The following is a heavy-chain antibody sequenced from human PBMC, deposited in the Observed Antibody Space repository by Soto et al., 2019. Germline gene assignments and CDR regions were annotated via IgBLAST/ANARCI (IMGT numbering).Heavy chain of an antibody. CDR2: ISAYNGNT. CDR1: GYTFTSYG. D-gene: IGHD1-26*01. V-gene: IGHV1-18*01. J-gene: IGHJ6*02. Sequence: ASVKVSCKASGYTFTSYGISLVRQAPGQGLEWMGWISAYNGNTNYAQKLQGRVTMTTDTSTSTAYMELRSLRSDDTAVYYCARVAWELLGFDYYYYGMDVWGQGTTVTVSS. CDR3: ARVAWELLGFDYYYYGMDV.